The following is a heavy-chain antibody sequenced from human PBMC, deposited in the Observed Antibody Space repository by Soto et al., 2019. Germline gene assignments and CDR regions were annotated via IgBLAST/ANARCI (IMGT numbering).Heavy chain of an antibody. CDR1: GFTFSSYS. CDR3: ARDRREVATNDYYYYYYMDV. Sequence: GGSLSLSCAASGFTFSSYSMNWVRQAPGKGLEWVSYISSSSSTIYYADSVKGRFTISRDNAKNSLYLQMNSLRAEDTAVYYCARDRREVATNDYYYYYYMDVWGKGTTVTVSS. D-gene: IGHD5-12*01. CDR2: ISSSSSTI. J-gene: IGHJ6*03. V-gene: IGHV3-48*01.